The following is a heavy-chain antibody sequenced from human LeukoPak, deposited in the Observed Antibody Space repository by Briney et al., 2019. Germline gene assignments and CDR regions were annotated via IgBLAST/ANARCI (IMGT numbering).Heavy chain of an antibody. CDR3: AREKGNITIFGVVITPMGDAFDI. J-gene: IGHJ3*02. Sequence: ASVKVSCKASGYTFTSYDINWVRQATGQGLEWMGWMNPNSGNTGYAQKFQGRVTMTRNTSISTAYMELSSLRSEDTAVYYCAREKGNITIFGVVITPMGDAFDIWGQGTMVTVSS. V-gene: IGHV1-8*01. D-gene: IGHD3-3*01. CDR1: GYTFTSYD. CDR2: MNPNSGNT.